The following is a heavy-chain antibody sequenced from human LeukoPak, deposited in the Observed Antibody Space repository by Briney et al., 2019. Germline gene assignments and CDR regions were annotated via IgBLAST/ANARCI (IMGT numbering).Heavy chain of an antibody. V-gene: IGHV1-18*01. J-gene: IGHJ5*02. Sequence: ASVKVSCKASGYTFTSYGISWVRQAPGQGLEWMGWISAYNGNTNYAQKLQCRVTMTTDTSTSTAYMELRSLRSDDTAVYYCATLLRYDSSGLPFGPWGQGTLVTVSS. CDR3: ATLLRYDSSGLPFGP. D-gene: IGHD3-22*01. CDR1: GYTFTSYG. CDR2: ISAYNGNT.